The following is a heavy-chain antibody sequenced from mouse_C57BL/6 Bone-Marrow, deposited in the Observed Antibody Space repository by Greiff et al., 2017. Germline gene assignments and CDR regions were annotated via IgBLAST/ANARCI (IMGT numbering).Heavy chain of an antibody. CDR1: GYAFTNYL. CDR2: INPGSGGT. J-gene: IGHJ1*03. Sequence: VQLQQSGAELVRPGTSVKVSCKASGYAFTNYLIEWVKQRPGQGLEWIGVINPGSGGTNYNEKFKGKATLTADKSSSTAYMQLSSLTSEDSAVYFCAGGRILHPWYFDVWGTGTTVTVSS. CDR3: AGGRILHPWYFDV. V-gene: IGHV1-54*01. D-gene: IGHD1-1*01.